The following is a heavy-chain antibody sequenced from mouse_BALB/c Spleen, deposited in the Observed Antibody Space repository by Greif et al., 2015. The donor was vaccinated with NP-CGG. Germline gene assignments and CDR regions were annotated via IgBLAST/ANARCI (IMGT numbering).Heavy chain of an antibody. D-gene: IGHD2-4*01. CDR3: ARTMITAWFAY. V-gene: IGHV14-3*02. J-gene: IGHJ3*01. CDR1: GFNIKDTY. CDR2: IDPANGNT. Sequence: EVQLQQSGAELVKLGASVKLSCTASGFNIKDTYMHWVKQRPEQGLEWIGRIDPANGNTKYDPKFQGKATITADTSSNTAYLQLSSLTSEDTAVYYCARTMITAWFAYWGQGTLVTVSA.